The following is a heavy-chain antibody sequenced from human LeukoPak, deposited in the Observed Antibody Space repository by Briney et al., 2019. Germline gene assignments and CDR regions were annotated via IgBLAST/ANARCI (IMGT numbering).Heavy chain of an antibody. V-gene: IGHV3-48*04. CDR3: ARVVGGMTGADY. CDR2: ISDSGTVI. D-gene: IGHD3-9*01. Sequence: PGGSLRLSCVASGFTFSSYPMIWVRQAPGKGLESVSYISDSGTVIHYADSVKGRFTLSRGNAKNSLNVQMNSLSAEDTAVYYCARVVGGMTGADYWGQGTLVTVSS. CDR1: GFTFSSYP. J-gene: IGHJ4*02.